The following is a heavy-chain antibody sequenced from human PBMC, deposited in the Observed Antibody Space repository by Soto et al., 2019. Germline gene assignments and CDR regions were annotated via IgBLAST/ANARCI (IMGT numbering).Heavy chain of an antibody. D-gene: IGHD4-17*01. J-gene: IGHJ4*02. Sequence: QVQLVESGGGLVKPGGSLRLSCATSGFTFSDYYMSWIRQAPGKGLEWVSYIGTRGNTKYYADSVRGRFTISRDNAKNSLYLQMNSRRADDTAVYYCARDGTEYYGEYYDYWGQGIPVTVS. CDR3: ARDGTEYYGEYYDY. CDR1: GFTFSDYY. CDR2: IGTRGNTK. V-gene: IGHV3-11*01.